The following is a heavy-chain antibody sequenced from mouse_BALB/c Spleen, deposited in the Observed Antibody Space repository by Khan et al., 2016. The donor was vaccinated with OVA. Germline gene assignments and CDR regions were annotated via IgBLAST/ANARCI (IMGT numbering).Heavy chain of an antibody. D-gene: IGHD2-14*01. CDR1: GYTFTSYT. CDR3: VRDGANQRNDGWFAY. J-gene: IGHJ3*01. Sequence: QVQLQQSGAELARPGASVKMSCKASGYTFTSYTIHWIKERPGQGLEWIGYINPSNGYTNYNQRFKDKANLTTDQSSTTAYLQLSSLTTAHSAVYNCVRDGANQRNDGWFAYWGQGTLGTVSA. CDR2: INPSNGYT. V-gene: IGHV1-4*01.